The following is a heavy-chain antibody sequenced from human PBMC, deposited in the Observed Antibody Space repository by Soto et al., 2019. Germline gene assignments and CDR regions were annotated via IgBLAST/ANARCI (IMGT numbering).Heavy chain of an antibody. V-gene: IGHV4-59*01. CDR1: GGSISSYY. J-gene: IGHJ2*01. Sequence: QVQLQESGPGLVKPSETLSLTCTVSGGSISSYYWSWIRQPPGKGLEWIGYIYYSGSTNYNPSLKSRVTISVDMSKNQFSLKLSSVTAADTAVYYCARDGDGGDNWYSDLWGRGTLVTVSS. CDR3: ARDGDGGDNWYSDL. D-gene: IGHD2-21*01. CDR2: IYYSGST.